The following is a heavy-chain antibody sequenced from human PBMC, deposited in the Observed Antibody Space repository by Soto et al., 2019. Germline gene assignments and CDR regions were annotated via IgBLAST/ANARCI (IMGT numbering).Heavy chain of an antibody. V-gene: IGHV3-7*01. CDR1: GVTFSNYW. CDR3: ARDPEDNWNDLDP. Sequence: TGGSLRLSCVASGVTFSNYWMSWVRHTPGKGLEWVANIKEDGREKYYVDSVRDRFIISRDNAKNSLYLQMDSLRVEDTAVYYCARDPEDNWNDLDPWGQGTLVTVSS. J-gene: IGHJ5*02. D-gene: IGHD1-1*01. CDR2: IKEDGREK.